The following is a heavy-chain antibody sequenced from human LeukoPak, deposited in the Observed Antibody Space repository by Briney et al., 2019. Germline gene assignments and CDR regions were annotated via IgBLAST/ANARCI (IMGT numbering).Heavy chain of an antibody. V-gene: IGHV1-18*01. Sequence: APVKVSCKASGYTFTRYGISRVRQAPGQRLEWMGWISAYNGNTNYAQKLQGRVTMTTDTSTSTAYMELRSVRSDDTAVYYCARGARYDILIGNDYWGQGTLVTVSS. D-gene: IGHD3-9*01. J-gene: IGHJ4*02. CDR1: GYTFTRYG. CDR2: ISAYNGNT. CDR3: ARGARYDILIGNDY.